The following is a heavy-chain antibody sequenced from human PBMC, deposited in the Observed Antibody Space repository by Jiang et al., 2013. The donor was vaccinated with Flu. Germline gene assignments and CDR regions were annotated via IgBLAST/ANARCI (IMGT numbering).Heavy chain of an antibody. J-gene: IGHJ6*02. D-gene: IGHD3-22*01. CDR2: INTNTGNP. CDR1: GYTFTSYA. Sequence: CKASGYTFTSYAMDWVRQAPGQGLEWMGWINTNTGNPTYAQGFTGRFVFSLDTSVSTAYLQISSLKAEDTAVYYCARTSTKVGYYYDSSATDVWGQGTTVTVSS. V-gene: IGHV7-4-1*02. CDR3: ARTSTKVGYYYDSSATDV.